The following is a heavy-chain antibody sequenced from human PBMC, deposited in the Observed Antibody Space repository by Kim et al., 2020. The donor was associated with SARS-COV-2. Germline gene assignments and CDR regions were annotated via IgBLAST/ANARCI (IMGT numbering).Heavy chain of an antibody. D-gene: IGHD1-7*01. V-gene: IGHV3-48*04. CDR3: TRENFWYFDL. CDR1: GFTFSLYT. CDR2: ISSTSSTI. Sequence: GGSLRLSCAASGFTFSLYTMNWVRQAPGKGLEWISHISSTSSTIYYADSVKGRLTVSRDNAKNSLYLQMNSLRAEDTAIYFCTRENFWYFDLWGCGTLVTVSS. J-gene: IGHJ2*01.